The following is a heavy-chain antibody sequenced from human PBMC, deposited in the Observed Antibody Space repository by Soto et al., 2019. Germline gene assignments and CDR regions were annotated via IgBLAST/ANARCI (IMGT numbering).Heavy chain of an antibody. CDR3: ARGYYYDSSGYYQNWFDP. CDR2: MNPNSGNT. V-gene: IGHV1-8*01. CDR1: GYTFTSYD. Sequence: ASVKVSFKASGYTFTSYDINWVRQATGQGLEWMGWMNPNSGNTGYAQKFQGRVTMTRNTSISTAYMELSSLRSEDTAVYYCARGYYYDSSGYYQNWFDPWGQATLVTVSS. J-gene: IGHJ5*02. D-gene: IGHD3-22*01.